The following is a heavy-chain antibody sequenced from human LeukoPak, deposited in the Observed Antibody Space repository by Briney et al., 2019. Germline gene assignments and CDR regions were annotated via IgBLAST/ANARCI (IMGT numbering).Heavy chain of an antibody. CDR3: ARDYDSSGTDAFDS. Sequence: GGSLRLSCAASGFTISRYSMNWVRQAPGKGLEWVSSISSSSSYIYYADSVKGRFTISRDNAKNSLYLQMNSLRAEDTAVYYCARDYDSSGTDAFDSWGQGTMVTVSS. V-gene: IGHV3-21*01. CDR1: GFTISRYS. J-gene: IGHJ3*02. CDR2: ISSSSSYI. D-gene: IGHD3-22*01.